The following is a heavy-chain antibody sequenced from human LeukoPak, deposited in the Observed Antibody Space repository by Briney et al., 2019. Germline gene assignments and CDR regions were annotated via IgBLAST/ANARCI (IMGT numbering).Heavy chain of an antibody. D-gene: IGHD3-16*01. J-gene: IGHJ3*02. V-gene: IGHV4-39*01. Sequence: PSETLSLTCTVSGGAISGRRDYWGWIRQPPGKGLEWIARIYYSGSTHYNPSLKSRVTISVDTSRNQFSLELRTATAADTAMYYCARNVSRGEPGGAFDMWGQGTMVTVSS. CDR1: GGAISGRRDY. CDR3: ARNVSRGEPGGAFDM. CDR2: IYYSGST.